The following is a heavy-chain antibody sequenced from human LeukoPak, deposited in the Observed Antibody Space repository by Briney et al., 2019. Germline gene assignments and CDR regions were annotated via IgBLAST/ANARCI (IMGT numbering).Heavy chain of an antibody. CDR3: ARRAIFGVVPLFDY. V-gene: IGHV1-2*02. Sequence: ASVKVSCKASGYTFTGYYMHWVRQAPGQGLEWMGWINPNSGGTNYAQKFQGRVTMTRDTSISTAYMELSRLRSDDTAVYYCARRAIFGVVPLFDYWGQGTLVTVSS. CDR1: GYTFTGYY. J-gene: IGHJ4*02. D-gene: IGHD3-3*01. CDR2: INPNSGGT.